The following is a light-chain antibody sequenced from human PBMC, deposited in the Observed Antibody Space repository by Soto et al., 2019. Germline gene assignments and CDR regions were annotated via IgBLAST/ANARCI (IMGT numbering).Light chain of an antibody. CDR3: QSSDSSLSGSKV. Sequence: QSVLTQPPSVSGAPGQRVSISCTGSNSNIGAGSEVHWYQQVPGTAPKLLIYGNNNRPSGVPDRFSASKSATSASLAITGLQPEDDADYYCQSSDSSLSGSKVFGGGTKLTVL. CDR1: NSNIGAGSE. V-gene: IGLV1-40*01. J-gene: IGLJ2*01. CDR2: GNN.